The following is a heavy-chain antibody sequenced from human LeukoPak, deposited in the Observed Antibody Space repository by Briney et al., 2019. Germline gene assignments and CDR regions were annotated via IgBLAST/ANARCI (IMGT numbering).Heavy chain of an antibody. J-gene: IGHJ4*01. V-gene: IGHV4-39*01. D-gene: IGHD2-15*01. CDR3: ARTRGGPGGLGFFDY. Sequence: PSETLSLTCTVSGGSISSSSYYWGWIRQPPGKGLEWIGTIYYSGSTYYNPSLKSRVTISVDTSKNQFSLKLSSVTAADTAVYYLARTRGGPGGLGFFDYWGQGTLVTVSS. CDR1: GGSISSSSYY. CDR2: IYYSGST.